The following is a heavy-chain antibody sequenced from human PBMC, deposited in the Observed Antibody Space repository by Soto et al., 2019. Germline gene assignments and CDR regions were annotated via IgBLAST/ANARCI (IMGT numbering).Heavy chain of an antibody. CDR1: GGSFSGYY. J-gene: IGHJ6*02. Sequence: SETLSLTCAVYGGSFSGYYWSWIRQPPGKGLEWIGEINHSGSTNYNPSLKSRVTISVDTSKNQFSLKLSSVTDADTAVYYCARGLEVWFGELLYYYYYGMDVWGQGTTVTVSS. V-gene: IGHV4-34*01. CDR2: INHSGST. CDR3: ARGLEVWFGELLYYYYYGMDV. D-gene: IGHD3-10*01.